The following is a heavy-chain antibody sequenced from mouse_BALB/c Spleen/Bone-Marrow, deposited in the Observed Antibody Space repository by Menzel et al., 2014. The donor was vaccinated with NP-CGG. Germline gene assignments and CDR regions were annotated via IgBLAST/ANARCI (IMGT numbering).Heavy chain of an antibody. V-gene: IGHV14-3*02. CDR1: GFNIKDTY. D-gene: IGHD2-14*01. CDR2: IDPANGNT. Sequence: EVKLQESGAKLVKPGASVKLSCTASGFNIKDTYMHWVKQRPEQGLEWIGRIDPANGNTKYDPKFQGKATITADTSSNTAYLQLSSLTSEDTAVYYCARYRLGTYFDYWGQGTTLTVSS. CDR3: ARYRLGTYFDY. J-gene: IGHJ2*01.